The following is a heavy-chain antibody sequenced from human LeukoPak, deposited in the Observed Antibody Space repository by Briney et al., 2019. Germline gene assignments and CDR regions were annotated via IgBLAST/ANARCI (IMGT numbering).Heavy chain of an antibody. CDR2: IYYSGST. Sequence: SETLSLTCTVSGGSISSSSYYWGWIRQPPGKGLEWIGSIYYSGSTYYNPSLKSRVTISVDTSKNQFSLKLSSVTAADTAVYYCGEVITGYYMDVWGQGTTVTVSS. D-gene: IGHD3-22*01. CDR1: GGSISSSSYY. CDR3: GEVITGYYMDV. J-gene: IGHJ6*03. V-gene: IGHV4-39*07.